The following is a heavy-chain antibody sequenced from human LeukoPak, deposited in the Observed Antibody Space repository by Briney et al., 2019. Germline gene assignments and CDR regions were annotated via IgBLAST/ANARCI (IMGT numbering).Heavy chain of an antibody. J-gene: IGHJ4*02. CDR2: ISSSSSTI. D-gene: IGHD3-10*01. CDR1: GFTFSSYS. V-gene: IGHV3-48*04. Sequence: PGGSLRLSCAASGFTFSSYSMNWVRQAPGEGLEWVSYISSSSSTIYYADSVKGRFTISRDNAKNSLYLQMNSLRAEDTAVYYCARDASLYGWTKLFDYWGQGTLVTVSS. CDR3: ARDASLYGWTKLFDY.